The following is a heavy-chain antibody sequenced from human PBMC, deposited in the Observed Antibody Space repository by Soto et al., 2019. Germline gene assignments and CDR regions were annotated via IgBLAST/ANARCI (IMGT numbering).Heavy chain of an antibody. D-gene: IGHD1-1*01. CDR1: GFTFSSYE. Sequence: RGSLRLSCAASGFTFSSYEMNWVRQAPGKGLEWVSYISSSGRTINYADSVKGRFTISRDNAKSSLHLQMHSLRAEDTAVYYCARDAIDIYKFYGMDVWGQGNPVTVSS. V-gene: IGHV3-48*03. J-gene: IGHJ6*02. CDR3: ARDAIDIYKFYGMDV. CDR2: ISSSGRTI.